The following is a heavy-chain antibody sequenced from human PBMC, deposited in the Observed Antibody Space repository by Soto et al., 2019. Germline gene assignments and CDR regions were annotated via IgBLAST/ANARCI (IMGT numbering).Heavy chain of an antibody. CDR1: GGSISSYY. Sequence: SETLSLTCTVSGGSISSYYWSWIRQPPGKGLEWIGYIYYSGSTNYNPSLKSRVTISVDTSKNQFSLKLSSVTAADTAVYYCARESRYSSGWIHFDYWGQGTLVTVSS. V-gene: IGHV4-59*01. CDR3: ARESRYSSGWIHFDY. J-gene: IGHJ4*02. CDR2: IYYSGST. D-gene: IGHD6-19*01.